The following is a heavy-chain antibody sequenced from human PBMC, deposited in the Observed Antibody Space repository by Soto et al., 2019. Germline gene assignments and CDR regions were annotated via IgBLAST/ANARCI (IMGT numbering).Heavy chain of an antibody. CDR1: GFTFSSYA. D-gene: IGHD3-22*01. CDR2: ISYDGSNK. V-gene: IGHV3-30-3*01. Sequence: PGGSRRLSWAASGFTFSSYAMHWVRQAQGKGLEWVAVISYDGSNKYYADSVKGRFTISRDNSKNTMYLQMKSLRAEDTAVYYCARGNEWLLQRTFDYWGQGNLVTVSS. J-gene: IGHJ4*02. CDR3: ARGNEWLLQRTFDY.